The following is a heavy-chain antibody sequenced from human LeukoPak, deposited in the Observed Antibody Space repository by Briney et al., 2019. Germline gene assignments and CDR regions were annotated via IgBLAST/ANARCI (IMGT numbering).Heavy chain of an antibody. CDR1: GGSISSSSYY. CDR2: IYDSGST. D-gene: IGHD1-1*01. V-gene: IGHV4-39*02. J-gene: IGHJ6*03. Sequence: SETLSLTCTVSGGSISSSSYYWGWIRQPPGKGLEWIGSIYDSGSTFYNASLKSRVTISVDTSKNQFSLKLSSVTAADTAVYYCAREASVQLERRHYYYYYMDVWGKGTTVTVSS. CDR3: AREASVQLERRHYYYYYMDV.